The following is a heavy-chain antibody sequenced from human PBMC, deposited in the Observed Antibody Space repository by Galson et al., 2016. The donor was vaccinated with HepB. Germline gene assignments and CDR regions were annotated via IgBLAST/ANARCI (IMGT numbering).Heavy chain of an antibody. D-gene: IGHD5-18*01. Sequence: SLRLSCAASGFTLSTYEIHWVRQAPGKGLEWVGRIKSYTDGGTTEYAAPMKGRFTFSRDESNNRLYLQMNSLKTEDTAVYYCTTSSTRGYTYGPSAYWGRGTLVAVSS. CDR2: IKSYTDGGTT. CDR1: GFTLSTYE. J-gene: IGHJ4*02. CDR3: TTSSTRGYTYGPSAY. V-gene: IGHV3-15*01.